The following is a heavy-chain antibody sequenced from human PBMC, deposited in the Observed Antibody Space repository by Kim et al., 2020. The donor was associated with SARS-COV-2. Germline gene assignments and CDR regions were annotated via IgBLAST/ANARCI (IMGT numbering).Heavy chain of an antibody. D-gene: IGHD6-13*01. V-gene: IGHV3-30*18. CDR2: ISYDGSNK. CDR3: AKGGIAAAGTLRIDY. J-gene: IGHJ4*01. Sequence: GGSLRLSCAASGFTFSSYGMHWVRQAPGKGLEWVAVISYDGSNKYYADSVKGRFTISRDNSKNTLYLQMNSLRAEDTAVYYCAKGGIAAAGTLRIDYWG. CDR1: GFTFSSYG.